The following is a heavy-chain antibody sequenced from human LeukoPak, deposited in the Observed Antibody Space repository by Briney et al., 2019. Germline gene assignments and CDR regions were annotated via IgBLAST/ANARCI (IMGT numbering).Heavy chain of an antibody. CDR2: MNPNSGNT. D-gene: IGHD2-2*01. CDR1: GYTFTSYD. CDR3: ARRDCSSTSCYAEGYAFDI. J-gene: IGHJ3*02. Sequence: ASVKVSCKASGYTFTSYDINWVRQATGQGLEWMGWMNPNSGNTGYAQKFQGRVTMTRNTSISTAYMELSSLRSEDTAVYYCARRDCSSTSCYAEGYAFDIWGQGTMVTVSS. V-gene: IGHV1-8*01.